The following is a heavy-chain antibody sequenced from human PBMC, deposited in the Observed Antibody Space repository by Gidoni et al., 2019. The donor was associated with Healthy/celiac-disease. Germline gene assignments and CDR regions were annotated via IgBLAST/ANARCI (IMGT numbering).Heavy chain of an antibody. Sequence: QVQLQQWGAGLLKPSETLSLTCAVYGGSFSGYYWSWIRQPPGKGLEGIGEINHSGSPNYNPALKSRVTKSVDTSKNQFSLKLSSVTAADTAVYYCARVYIAAHNWYFDLWGRGTLVTVSS. CDR2: INHSGSP. D-gene: IGHD6-6*01. CDR3: ARVYIAAHNWYFDL. CDR1: GGSFSGYY. V-gene: IGHV4-34*01. J-gene: IGHJ2*01.